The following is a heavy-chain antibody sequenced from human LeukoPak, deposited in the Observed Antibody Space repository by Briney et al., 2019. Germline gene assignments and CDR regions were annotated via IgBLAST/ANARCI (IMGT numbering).Heavy chain of an antibody. CDR2: IKQDGSEK. J-gene: IGHJ4*02. Sequence: PGGSLRLSCAASGFTFSRYWMSWVRQAPGKGLEWVANIKQDGSEKYYVDSVKGRFTISRDNAKNSLYLQMNSLRAKDTAVYYCARSAGSSSWYEGYYFDYWGQGTLVTVSS. V-gene: IGHV3-7*01. CDR3: ARSAGSSSWYEGYYFDY. D-gene: IGHD6-13*01. CDR1: GFTFSRYW.